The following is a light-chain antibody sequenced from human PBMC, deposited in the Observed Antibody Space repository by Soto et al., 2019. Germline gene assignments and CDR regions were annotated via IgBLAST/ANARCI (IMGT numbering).Light chain of an antibody. Sequence: QSLLTQPASVSGSPGQSITISCTGTRSDVGGYNLVSWYQQHTGKAPKLMIYEGTKRPSGVSNRFSGSKSGARASLTISGLQAEDEADYYCCSYAGSSTYVFGTGTKVTVL. V-gene: IGLV2-23*01. CDR2: EGT. CDR1: RSDVGGYNL. CDR3: CSYAGSSTYV. J-gene: IGLJ1*01.